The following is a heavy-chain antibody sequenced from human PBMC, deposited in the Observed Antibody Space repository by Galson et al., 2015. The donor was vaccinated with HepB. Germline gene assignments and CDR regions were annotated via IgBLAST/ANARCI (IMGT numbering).Heavy chain of an antibody. D-gene: IGHD3-16*01. V-gene: IGHV3-30*18. CDR2: ISYDGSNK. Sequence: SLRLSCEASGFTSSSYVMYWVRQAPGKGLEWVAGISYDGSNKYYADSVKGRFTISRDNSKITPYLETNSLRVDDTAVYYCAKEKAERGSAGFGHWGQGTLVTVSS. CDR1: GFTSSSYV. J-gene: IGHJ4*02. CDR3: AKEKAERGSAGFGH.